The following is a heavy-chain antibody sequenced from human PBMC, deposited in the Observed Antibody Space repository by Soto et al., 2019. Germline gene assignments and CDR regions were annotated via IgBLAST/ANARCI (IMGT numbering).Heavy chain of an antibody. CDR3: ARARWYDAFDV. CDR1: GFCISGGDY. CDR2: IFHGGNT. D-gene: IGHD2-15*01. J-gene: IGHJ3*01. V-gene: IGHV4-38-2*01. Sequence: SETMSLASAVSGFCISGGDYWGWIRKPPGKGLEWIGSIFHGGNTYYNPSLKSRVTISVDMSKNQFSLKLNSVTAADTAVYYCARARWYDAFDVWGQGTMVTVSS.